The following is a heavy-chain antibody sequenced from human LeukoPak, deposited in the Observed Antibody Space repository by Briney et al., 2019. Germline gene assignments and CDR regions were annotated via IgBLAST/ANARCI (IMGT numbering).Heavy chain of an antibody. CDR1: GGSISSYY. Sequence: PSETLSLTCTVSGGSISSYYWSWIRQPPGKGLEWIGYIYYSGSTNYNPSLKSRVTISVDTSKNQLSLKLSSVTAADTAVYYCARDVGSWYKYWGQGTLVTVSS. J-gene: IGHJ4*02. CDR2: IYYSGST. CDR3: ARDVGSWYKY. D-gene: IGHD6-13*01. V-gene: IGHV4-59*01.